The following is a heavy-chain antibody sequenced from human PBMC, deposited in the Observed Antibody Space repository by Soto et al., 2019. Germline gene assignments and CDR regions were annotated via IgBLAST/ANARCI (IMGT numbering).Heavy chain of an antibody. CDR1: GFTFSSSA. CDR2: VSGSGGTT. Sequence: EVQLLDSGGGLVQPGGSLRLSCAASGFTFSSSAMSWFRQAPGKVLEWVSAVSGSGGTTYYADSVRCRFTISRDNSKNTLYLQMNSLRAEDKAIYFCARCTVATIVTSGWCHYLDPWGQGTLVTVSS. V-gene: IGHV3-23*01. CDR3: ARCTVATIVTSGWCHYLDP. D-gene: IGHD6-19*01. J-gene: IGHJ5*02.